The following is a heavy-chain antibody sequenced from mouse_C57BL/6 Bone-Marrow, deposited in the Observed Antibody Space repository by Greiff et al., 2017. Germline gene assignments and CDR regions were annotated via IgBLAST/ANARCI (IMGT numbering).Heavy chain of an antibody. J-gene: IGHJ2*01. Sequence: EVKVVESGGGLVKPGGSLKLSCAASGFTFSSYAMSWVRQTPEKRLEWVATISDGGSYTYYPDNVKGRFTISRDNAKNNLYLQMSHLKSEDTAMYYCARMGNYAYFDYWGQGTTLTVSS. CDR1: GFTFSSYA. CDR3: ARMGNYAYFDY. CDR2: ISDGGSYT. D-gene: IGHD2-1*01. V-gene: IGHV5-4*03.